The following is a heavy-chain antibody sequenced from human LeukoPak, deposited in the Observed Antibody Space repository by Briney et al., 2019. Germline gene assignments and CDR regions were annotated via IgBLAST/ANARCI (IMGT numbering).Heavy chain of an antibody. D-gene: IGHD1-1*01. Sequence: ASVKVSCKASGYTFTSYYMHWVRQAPGQGLEWMGWINPNSGGPNYAQKFQGSVTMTRDTSISTAYMELSRLRSDDTAVYYCARERYRGDTFDIWGQGTMVAVSS. CDR2: INPNSGGP. V-gene: IGHV1-2*02. J-gene: IGHJ3*02. CDR1: GYTFTSYY. CDR3: ARERYRGDTFDI.